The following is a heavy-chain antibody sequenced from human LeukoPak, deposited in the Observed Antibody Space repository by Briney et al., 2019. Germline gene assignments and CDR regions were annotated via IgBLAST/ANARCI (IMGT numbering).Heavy chain of an antibody. CDR1: GYTFTSYD. D-gene: IGHD6-13*01. V-gene: IGHV1-8*01. Sequence: GASVKVSCKASGYTFTSYDINWVRQATGQGLEWMGWMNPNSGNTGYAQKFQGRVTMTRNTSISTAYMELSSLRSEDTAVYYCASLHSSSWSPLDYWGQGTLVTVSS. CDR3: ASLHSSSWSPLDY. J-gene: IGHJ4*02. CDR2: MNPNSGNT.